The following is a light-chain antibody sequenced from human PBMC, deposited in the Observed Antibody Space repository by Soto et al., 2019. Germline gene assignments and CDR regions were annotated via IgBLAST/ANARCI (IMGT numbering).Light chain of an antibody. CDR3: QQSYSTPPT. Sequence: DIQMTQSPSSLSASVGDRVTITCRASQSIRTYLNWYQQKPGNAPKLLIYAASNLQSGVPSRFSGSGSGTDFTCTISSLQPEDFATYSCQQSYSTPPTFGGGTKVEIK. V-gene: IGKV1-39*01. CDR1: QSIRTY. J-gene: IGKJ4*01. CDR2: AAS.